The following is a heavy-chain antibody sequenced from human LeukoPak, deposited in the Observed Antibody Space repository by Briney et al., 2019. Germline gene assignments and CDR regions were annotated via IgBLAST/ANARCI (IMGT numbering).Heavy chain of an antibody. V-gene: IGHV1-2*02. Sequence: ASVKVSCKASGYTFNAYYIYWVRQAPGQGLEWMGWINANSGGTNYAPKFQGRVTMTRDTSISTAYMELSRLTSDDTAVYYCTRGIVVLTAPRLDWGQGTLVTVSS. CDR2: INANSGGT. CDR1: GYTFNAYY. J-gene: IGHJ4*02. CDR3: TRGIVVLTAPRLD. D-gene: IGHD2-21*02.